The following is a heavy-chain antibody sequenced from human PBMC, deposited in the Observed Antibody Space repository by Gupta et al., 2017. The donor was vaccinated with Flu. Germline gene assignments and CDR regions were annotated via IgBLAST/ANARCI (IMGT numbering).Heavy chain of an antibody. CDR2: ISSSSSTI. D-gene: IGHD5-18*01. Sequence: EVQLVESGGGLVQPGGSLRLSCAASGFTFSSYSLNWVRQAPGKGLEWVSYISSSSSTIYYADSVKGRFTISRDNAKNSLYLQMNSLRAEDTAVYYCARGEYSYGYPNYYYYYGMDVWGQGTTVTVSS. CDR3: ARGEYSYGYPNYYYYYGMDV. CDR1: GFTFSSYS. J-gene: IGHJ6*02. V-gene: IGHV3-48*01.